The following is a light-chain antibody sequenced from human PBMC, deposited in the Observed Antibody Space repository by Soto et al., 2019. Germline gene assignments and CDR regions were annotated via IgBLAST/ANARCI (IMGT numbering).Light chain of an antibody. CDR2: GAS. J-gene: IGKJ1*01. CDR1: QSVSSN. Sequence: EIVMTQSPATLSVSPGERATLSCRASQSVSSNLAWYQQRPGQAPRLLIYGASTRATGIRARFSGSGSGTELTLTISSQQSEDFAVYYCQQYNNWPPWTFGQGSKVEIK. CDR3: QQYNNWPPWT. V-gene: IGKV3-15*01.